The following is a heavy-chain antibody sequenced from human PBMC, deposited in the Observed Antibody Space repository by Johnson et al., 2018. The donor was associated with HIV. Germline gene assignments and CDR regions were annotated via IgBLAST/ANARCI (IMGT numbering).Heavy chain of an antibody. CDR3: AREGPGLSVAGLTDAFDI. CDR2: ISYDGSNK. CDR1: GFTFSSYA. V-gene: IGHV3-30-3*01. J-gene: IGHJ3*02. Sequence: QVQLVESGGGLVQPGRSLRLSCAASGFTFSSYAMHWVRQAPGKGLEWVAVISYDGSNKYYADSVKGRFTISRDNAKTSLYRQMNSLRAEDTAVYYCAREGPGLSVAGLTDAFDIWGQGTMVTVSS. D-gene: IGHD6-19*01.